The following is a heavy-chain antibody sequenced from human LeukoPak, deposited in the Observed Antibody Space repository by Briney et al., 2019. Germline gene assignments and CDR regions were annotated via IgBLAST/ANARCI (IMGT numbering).Heavy chain of an antibody. Sequence: SETLSLTCTVSGGSISSYYWSWIRQPAGKGLERIGRIYTSGSTNYNPSLKSRVTISVDTSKNQFSLKLSSVPAADTAVYYCARTLDTAMVFDYWGQGTLVTVSS. CDR1: GGSISSYY. D-gene: IGHD5-18*01. CDR2: IYTSGST. J-gene: IGHJ4*02. CDR3: ARTLDTAMVFDY. V-gene: IGHV4-4*07.